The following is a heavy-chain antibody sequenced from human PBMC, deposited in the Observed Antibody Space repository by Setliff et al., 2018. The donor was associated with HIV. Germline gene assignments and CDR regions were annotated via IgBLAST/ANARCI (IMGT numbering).Heavy chain of an antibody. CDR3: ASRIYYYDESRVLREEGFVP. D-gene: IGHD3-22*01. J-gene: IGHJ5*02. CDR1: GYSISSGYY. CDR2: IYHSGRT. Sequence: SCTVSGYSISSGYYWGWIRQPPGKGLEWIGSIYHSGRTYYNRSLESRLTISIDTSKNQFSLKLTSVTAADTAMYYCASRIYYYDESRVLREEGFVPWGQGTLVTVSS. V-gene: IGHV4-38-2*02.